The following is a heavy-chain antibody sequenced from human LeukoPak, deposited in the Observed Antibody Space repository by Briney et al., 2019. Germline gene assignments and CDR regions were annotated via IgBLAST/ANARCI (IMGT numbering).Heavy chain of an antibody. CDR2: IYFSGST. V-gene: IGHV4-59*12. J-gene: IGHJ6*02. Sequence: PSETLSLTCTVSGGSINSYYWSWIRQPPGKGLEWIGYIYFSGSTKYNPSLKSRVTISVDTSKNQFSLKLSSVTAADTAVYYCARDRLYYYGMDVWGQGTTVTVSS. CDR1: GGSINSYY. CDR3: ARDRLYYYGMDV.